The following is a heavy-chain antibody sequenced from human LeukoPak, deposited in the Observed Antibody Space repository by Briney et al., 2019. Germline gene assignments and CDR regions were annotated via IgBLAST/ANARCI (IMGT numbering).Heavy chain of an antibody. J-gene: IGHJ4*02. V-gene: IGHV3-49*03. CDR2: IRSKAYGGTT. CDR3: TRNPLGGAARLSYFDY. D-gene: IGHD6-6*01. Sequence: GGSLRLSCTASGFTFGDHAMSWFRQAPGKGLEWVGFIRSKAYGGTTEYAASMKGRFTISRDDSKSIAYLQMNSLKTEDTAVYYCTRNPLGGAARLSYFDYWGQGTLVTVSS. CDR1: GFTFGDHA.